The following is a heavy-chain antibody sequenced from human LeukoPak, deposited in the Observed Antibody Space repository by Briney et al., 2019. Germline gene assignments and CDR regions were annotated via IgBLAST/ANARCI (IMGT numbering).Heavy chain of an antibody. V-gene: IGHV4-34*01. D-gene: IGHD2-15*01. CDR1: GGSFSGYY. CDR3: ARVQGYCSGGSCYGNDY. J-gene: IGHJ4*02. Sequence: PSETLFLTCAVYGGSFSGYYWSWIRQPPGKGLEWIGEINHSGSTNYNPSLKSRVTISVDTSKNQLSLKLSSVTAADTAVYYCARVQGYCSGGSCYGNDYWGQGTLVTVSS. CDR2: INHSGST.